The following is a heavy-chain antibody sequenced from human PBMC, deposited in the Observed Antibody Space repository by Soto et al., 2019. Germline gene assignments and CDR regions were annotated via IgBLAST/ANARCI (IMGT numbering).Heavy chain of an antibody. Sequence: PGGSLRLSCAASGFTFSSYGMHWVRQAPGKGLEWVAVISYDGRNKYYADSVKGRFTISRDNSKNMIYPQMNTLRPEDTAVYYCASFCTGGSCYVTGMDVWGHGTMVTVSS. CDR2: ISYDGRNK. CDR1: GFTFSSYG. D-gene: IGHD2-15*01. J-gene: IGHJ6*02. CDR3: ASFCTGGSCYVTGMDV. V-gene: IGHV3-30*03.